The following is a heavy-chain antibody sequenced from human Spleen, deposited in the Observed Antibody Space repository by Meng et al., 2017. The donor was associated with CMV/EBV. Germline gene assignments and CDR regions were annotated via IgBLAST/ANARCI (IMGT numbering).Heavy chain of an antibody. Sequence: VPLGQAGAEVKKPGASVKGSCKASGYTFTSYGISWVRQAPGQGLEWMGWISAYNGNTNYAQKLQGRVTMTTDTSTSTAYMELRSLRSDDTAVYYCARDSYDSSGYPIDYWGQGTLVTVSS. D-gene: IGHD3-22*01. J-gene: IGHJ4*02. CDR3: ARDSYDSSGYPIDY. CDR2: ISAYNGNT. CDR1: GYTFTSYG. V-gene: IGHV1-18*01.